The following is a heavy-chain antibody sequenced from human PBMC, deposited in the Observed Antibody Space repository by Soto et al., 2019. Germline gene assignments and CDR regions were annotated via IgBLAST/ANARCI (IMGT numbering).Heavy chain of an antibody. J-gene: IGHJ6*02. CDR1: GFTFSAYA. D-gene: IGHD2-15*01. V-gene: IGHV3-48*02. Sequence: GGSLRLSCEGSGFTFSAYAMNWVRQAPGKGLEWVSYISSRSDTLYYADSVKGRFTISRDNAKNSVYLQVNNLRDEDTAVYYCARDWDIVILSVPIPNYNYGMDVWGQGTTVTVS. CDR2: ISSRSDTL. CDR3: ARDWDIVILSVPIPNYNYGMDV.